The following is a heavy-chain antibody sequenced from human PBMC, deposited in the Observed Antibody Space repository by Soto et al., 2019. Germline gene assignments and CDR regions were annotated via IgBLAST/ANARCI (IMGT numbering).Heavy chain of an antibody. V-gene: IGHV1-3*01. CDR1: GYNFKNYA. D-gene: IGHD3-22*01. CDR2: INEGSGNT. CDR3: VADEGASSVIITLHD. J-gene: IGHJ4*02. Sequence: QVQLVQSGAEVKRPGASVRVSCKASGYNFKNYAIHWVRQAPGQRLEWMGWINEGSGNTRYSQEFHGRVFITRDTSEKTLSNALGRSMSEETATYSWVADEGASSVIITLHDWGPGTLVTVSS.